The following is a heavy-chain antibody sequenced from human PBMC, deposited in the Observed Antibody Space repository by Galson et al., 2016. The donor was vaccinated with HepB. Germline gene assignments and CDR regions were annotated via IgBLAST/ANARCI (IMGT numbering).Heavy chain of an antibody. Sequence: SLRLSCAASGFTFSSHAMCWVRQAPGKGLEWVSGISGSGGSTYYADSVKGRFTISSDNSKNTLYLAMNSLRAEDTAVYYCAKGYGLFDYWGQGTLVTVSS. CDR1: GFTFSSHA. J-gene: IGHJ4*02. V-gene: IGHV3-23*01. CDR3: AKGYGLFDY. D-gene: IGHD3-10*01. CDR2: ISGSGGST.